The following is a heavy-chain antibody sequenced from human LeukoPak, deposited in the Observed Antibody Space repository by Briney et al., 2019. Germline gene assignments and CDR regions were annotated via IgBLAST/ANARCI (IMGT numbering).Heavy chain of an antibody. J-gene: IGHJ5*02. D-gene: IGHD3-22*01. CDR2: IKQDGSEK. V-gene: IGHV3-7*01. CDR3: ARAKLYYYDSSGYSPA. CDR1: GFTFSSYW. Sequence: GGSLRLSCAASGFTFSSYWMSWVRQAPGKGLEWVANIKQDGSEKYYVDSVKGRFTISRDNAKNSLYLQMNSLRAEDTAVYYCARAKLYYYDSSGYSPAWGQGTLVTVSS.